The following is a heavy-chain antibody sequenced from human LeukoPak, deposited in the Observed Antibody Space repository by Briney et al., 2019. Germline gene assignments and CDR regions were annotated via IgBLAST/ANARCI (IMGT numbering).Heavy chain of an antibody. J-gene: IGHJ4*02. D-gene: IGHD3-22*01. V-gene: IGHV1-69*13. Sequence: SVKVSCKASGGTFSSYAISWVRQAPGQGLEWMGGIIPIFGTANYAQKFQGRVTITADEFTSTAYMELSSLRSEDTAVYYCAPGGPYYYDSSGAWGQGTLVTVSS. CDR3: APGGPYYYDSSGA. CDR1: GGTFSSYA. CDR2: IIPIFGTA.